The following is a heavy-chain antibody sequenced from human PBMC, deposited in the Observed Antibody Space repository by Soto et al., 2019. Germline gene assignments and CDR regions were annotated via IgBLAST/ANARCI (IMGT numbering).Heavy chain of an antibody. V-gene: IGHV3-23*01. D-gene: IGHD2-2*01. J-gene: IGHJ4*02. CDR2: ISGSGGST. CDR1: GFSFNNYA. CDR3: AKDSPFSRDCSSISCWGPPEY. Sequence: EVQLLESGGGLVQPGGSLRLSCAASGFSFNNYAMSWVRQAPGKGLEWVSGISGSGGSTYYADSVKGRFTISRDNSKNTLYLQVNSLRAEDTAVYYCAKDSPFSRDCSSISCWGPPEYWGQGTLVTVSS.